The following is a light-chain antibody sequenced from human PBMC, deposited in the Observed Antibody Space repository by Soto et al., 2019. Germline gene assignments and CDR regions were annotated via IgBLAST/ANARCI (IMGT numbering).Light chain of an antibody. J-gene: IGKJ4*01. CDR2: RAF. V-gene: IGKV1-9*01. CDR1: RAVDGFSTF. CDR3: QQLHTYPLT. Sequence: DIQLTQSPSFLSASVGDRVTITCRASRAVDGFSTFLAWYQQKPGKAPQLLIYRAFTLQSGVPSRFSGSGSGTEFTLTISSLQPEDFATYYCQQLHTYPLTFGGGTKVEI.